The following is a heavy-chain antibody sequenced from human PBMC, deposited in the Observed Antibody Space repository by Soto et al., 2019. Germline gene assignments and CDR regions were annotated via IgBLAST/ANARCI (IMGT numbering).Heavy chain of an antibody. Sequence: QVQLVGSGGGVVQPGTSLRLSCAASGFTFRSYGMHWVRQAPGKGLEWLAVISNDGSNKYLADSVKGRLALSRDNSRNTLYLQINSLRVEDTAVYYCGKDTLDCSGGDCPLYYYYGMDVWGQGTTVTVSS. D-gene: IGHD2-15*01. J-gene: IGHJ6*02. CDR1: GFTFRSYG. CDR2: ISNDGSNK. V-gene: IGHV3-30*18. CDR3: GKDTLDCSGGDCPLYYYYGMDV.